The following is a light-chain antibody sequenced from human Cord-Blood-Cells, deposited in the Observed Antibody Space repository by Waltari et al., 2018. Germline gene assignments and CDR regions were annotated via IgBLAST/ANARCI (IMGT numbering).Light chain of an antibody. CDR1: QSISSW. V-gene: IGKV1-5*01. Sequence: GDRVTITCRASQSISSWLAWYQQKPVKAPKLLIYDASSLESGVPSRFSGSGSGTEFTLTISSLQPDDFATYYCQQYNSYLFTFGPGTKVDIK. J-gene: IGKJ3*01. CDR2: DAS. CDR3: QQYNSYLFT.